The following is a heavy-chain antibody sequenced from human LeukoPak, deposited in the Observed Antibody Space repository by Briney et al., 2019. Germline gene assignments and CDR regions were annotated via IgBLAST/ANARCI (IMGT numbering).Heavy chain of an antibody. J-gene: IGHJ4*02. CDR3: ARGYAEEDYYGSGSYYSLDY. V-gene: IGHV4-39*07. D-gene: IGHD3-10*01. Sequence: PSETLSLTCTVSGGSISSSSYYWGWIRQPPGKGLEWIGSIYYSGSTYYNPSLKSRVTISVGTSKNQFSLKLSSVTAADTAVYYCARGYAEEDYYGSGSYYSLDYWGQGTLVTVSS. CDR2: IYYSGST. CDR1: GGSISSSSYY.